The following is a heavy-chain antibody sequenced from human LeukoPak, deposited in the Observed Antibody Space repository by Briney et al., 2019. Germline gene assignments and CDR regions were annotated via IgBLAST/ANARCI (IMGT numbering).Heavy chain of an antibody. Sequence: GGSLRLSCAASGFTFSSYAMSWVRQAPGKGLEWVSGISGSGVSTYYTDSVKGRFTISRDNSKNTLYLQMNSLRAEDTAVYYCAKDRSYYDSSGYIYYFDYWGQGTLVTVSS. J-gene: IGHJ4*02. V-gene: IGHV3-23*01. CDR1: GFTFSSYA. CDR2: ISGSGVST. D-gene: IGHD3-22*01. CDR3: AKDRSYYDSSGYIYYFDY.